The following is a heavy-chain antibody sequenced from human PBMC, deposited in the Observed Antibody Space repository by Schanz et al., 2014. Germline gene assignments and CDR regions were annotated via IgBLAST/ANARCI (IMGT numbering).Heavy chain of an antibody. Sequence: EVQLLESGGGLVQPGGSLRLSCAASGFTFSAYAMTWVRQIPGKGLEWVSAISASGGTTYYADSVKGRFTISRDNSKNTVHLQMNSLRAEDTAVYYCAKSLESCPGGRCSRGYFDYWGQGTLVTVSS. J-gene: IGHJ4*02. CDR2: ISASGGTT. V-gene: IGHV3-23*01. CDR1: GFTFSAYA. D-gene: IGHD2-8*02. CDR3: AKSLESCPGGRCSRGYFDY.